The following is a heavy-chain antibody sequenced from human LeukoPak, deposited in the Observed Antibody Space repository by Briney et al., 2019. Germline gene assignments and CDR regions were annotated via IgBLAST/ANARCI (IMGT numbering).Heavy chain of an antibody. Sequence: PSETLSLTCTVYGGSISSYYWSWIRQPPGKGLEWIGYIYYSGSTNYNPSLKSRVTISVDTSKNQFSLKLSSVTAADTAVYYCARRKRGSWSFDYWGQGTLVTVSS. V-gene: IGHV4-59*08. D-gene: IGHD6-13*01. CDR3: ARRKRGSWSFDY. J-gene: IGHJ4*02. CDR1: GGSISSYY. CDR2: IYYSGST.